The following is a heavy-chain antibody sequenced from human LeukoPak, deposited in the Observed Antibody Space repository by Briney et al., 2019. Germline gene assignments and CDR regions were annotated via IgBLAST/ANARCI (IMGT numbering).Heavy chain of an antibody. CDR1: GFTFSSYS. CDR2: ISSSSSYI. Sequence: GGSLGLSCAASGFTFSSYSMNWVRQAPGKGLEWVSSISSSSSYIYYADSVKGRFTISRDNAKNSLYLQMNSLRAEDTAVYYCARGGFLTTVTEYGIDYWGQGTLVTVSS. J-gene: IGHJ4*02. D-gene: IGHD4-17*01. CDR3: ARGGFLTTVTEYGIDY. V-gene: IGHV3-21*01.